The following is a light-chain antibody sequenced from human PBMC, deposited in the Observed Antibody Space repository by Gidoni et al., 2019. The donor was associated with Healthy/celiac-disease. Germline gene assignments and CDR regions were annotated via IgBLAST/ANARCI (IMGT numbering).Light chain of an antibody. J-gene: IGKJ1*01. CDR2: KAS. Sequence: IQLTHSPSTLSASVGDRVTITCLASQRISSWLAWYQQKPGKAPKLLIYKASSLESGVPSRFSGSGSGTEFTLTISSLQPEDIATYYCQQYNSYPWTFGQGTKVEIK. CDR3: QQYNSYPWT. CDR1: QRISSW. V-gene: IGKV1-5*03.